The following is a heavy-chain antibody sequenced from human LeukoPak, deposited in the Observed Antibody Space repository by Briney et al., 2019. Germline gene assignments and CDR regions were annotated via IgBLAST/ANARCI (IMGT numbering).Heavy chain of an antibody. CDR3: ARKERISLLRGVMGFDY. Sequence: PGGSLSLSCAASGFTFSSYAMTWVRQAPGKGLVWVSGISGSDGRTYYADSVKGRFTISRDNSKNRLYLQMNSLRAEDTAVYYCARKERISLLRGVMGFDYWGQGTLVTVSS. CDR2: ISGSDGRT. D-gene: IGHD3-10*01. CDR1: GFTFSSYA. V-gene: IGHV3-23*01. J-gene: IGHJ4*02.